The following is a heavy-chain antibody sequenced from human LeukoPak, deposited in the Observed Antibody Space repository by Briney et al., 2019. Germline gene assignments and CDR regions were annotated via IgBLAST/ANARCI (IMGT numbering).Heavy chain of an antibody. D-gene: IGHD6-13*01. V-gene: IGHV4-4*07. Sequence: PSETLSLTCTVSGGSISSYYWSWIRQPAGKGLEWIGRIYTSGSTNYNPSLKSRVTISVDKSKNQFSLKLSSVTAADTAVYYCARGLAGTDYYYYMDVWGKGTTVTVSS. CDR2: IYTSGST. CDR3: ARGLAGTDYYYYMDV. J-gene: IGHJ6*03. CDR1: GGSISSYY.